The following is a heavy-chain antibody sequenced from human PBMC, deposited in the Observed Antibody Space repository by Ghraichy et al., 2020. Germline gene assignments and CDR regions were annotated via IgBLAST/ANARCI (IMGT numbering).Heavy chain of an antibody. CDR1: GFTFSNYW. V-gene: IGHV3-74*01. J-gene: IGHJ3*02. CDR2: INSDGSST. Sequence: GESLRLSCTTSGFTFSNYWMHWVRLVPGKGLVWVSRINSDGSSTNYADSVKGRFTISRDNAKNTLYLQMTRLRAEDSAVYYCAAIAVSGTAGAFDIWGQGTTVTVSS. CDR3: AAIAVSGTAGAFDI. D-gene: IGHD6-19*01.